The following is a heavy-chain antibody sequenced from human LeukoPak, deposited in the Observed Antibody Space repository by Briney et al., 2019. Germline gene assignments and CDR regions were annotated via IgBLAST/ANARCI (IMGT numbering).Heavy chain of an antibody. CDR2: VSGDGSST. D-gene: IGHD3-3*01. CDR3: ASSFDDFWQ. CDR1: GFTFSNYW. V-gene: IGHV3-74*01. J-gene: IGHJ3*01. Sequence: GSLRLSCAASGFTFSNYWIHWVRHAPGKGLVWVSRVSGDGSSTNYADSVKGRFTISRDNAKNTLYLQMNSLRAEDTAMYYCASSFDDFWQWGQGTMVTVSS.